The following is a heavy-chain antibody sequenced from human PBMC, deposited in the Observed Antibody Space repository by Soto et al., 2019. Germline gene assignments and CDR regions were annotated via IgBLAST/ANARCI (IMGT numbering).Heavy chain of an antibody. D-gene: IGHD6-13*01. CDR2: IIPIFGTA. CDR3: ASRSPSSSWYYYYYGMDV. Sequence: WASVKVSCKASGGTFSSYAISWVRQAPGQGLEWMGGIIPIFGTANYAQKFQGRVTITADESTSTAYMELSSLRSEDTAVYYCASRSPSSSWYYYYYGMDVWGQGTTVTVSS. V-gene: IGHV1-69*13. CDR1: GGTFSSYA. J-gene: IGHJ6*02.